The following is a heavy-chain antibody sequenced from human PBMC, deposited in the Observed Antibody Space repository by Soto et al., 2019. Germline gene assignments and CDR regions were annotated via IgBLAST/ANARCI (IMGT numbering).Heavy chain of an antibody. Sequence: APVEVSCKSSGYTFTSYDIYWVRQAPGQGLEWMGWMNPNSGNTGYAQKFQGRVTMTRNTSISTAYMELSSLRSEDTAVYYCARGVTMVRGPTRYYYYGMDVWGQGTTVNVPS. V-gene: IGHV1-8*01. J-gene: IGHJ6*02. CDR3: ARGVTMVRGPTRYYYYGMDV. CDR2: MNPNSGNT. CDR1: GYTFTSYD. D-gene: IGHD3-10*01.